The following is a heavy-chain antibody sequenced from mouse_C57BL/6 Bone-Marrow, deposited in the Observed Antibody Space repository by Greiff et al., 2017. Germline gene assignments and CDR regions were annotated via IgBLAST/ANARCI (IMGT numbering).Heavy chain of an antibody. J-gene: IGHJ2*01. Sequence: QVQLQQSGAELVKPGASVKMSCKASGYTFTSYWITWVKQRPGQGLEWIGDVYPGSGSTNYNEKFKSKATLTVDTSSSTAYMQLSSLTSEDSAVYYCARGWDLLLLDYWGQGTTLTVSS. CDR1: GYTFTSYW. V-gene: IGHV1-55*01. D-gene: IGHD1-1*01. CDR2: VYPGSGST. CDR3: ARGWDLLLLDY.